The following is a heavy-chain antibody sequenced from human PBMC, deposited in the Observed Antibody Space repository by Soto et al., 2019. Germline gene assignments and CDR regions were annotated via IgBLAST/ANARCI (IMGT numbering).Heavy chain of an antibody. CDR1: GGSFSGYY. Sequence: SETLSLTCAVYGGSFSGYYWSWIRQPPGKGLEWIGEINHSGSTNYNPSLKSRVTISVDTSKNQFSLKLSSVTAADTAVYYCARGSGAAAGSEGGDYYGMDVWGQGTKVTVSS. J-gene: IGHJ6*02. V-gene: IGHV4-34*01. CDR2: INHSGST. D-gene: IGHD6-13*01. CDR3: ARGSGAAAGSEGGDYYGMDV.